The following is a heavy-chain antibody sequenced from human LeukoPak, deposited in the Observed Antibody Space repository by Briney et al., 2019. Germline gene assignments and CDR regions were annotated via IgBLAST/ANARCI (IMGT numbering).Heavy chain of an antibody. CDR3: ARTTEGGYSYGSFYYYYMDV. CDR1: GYSISSGYY. CDR2: IYHSGST. D-gene: IGHD5-18*01. J-gene: IGHJ6*03. V-gene: IGHV4-38-2*02. Sequence: PSETLSLTCTVSGYSISSGYYWGWIRQPPGKGLEWIGSIYHSGSTYYNPSLKSRVTISVDTSKNQFSLKLSSVTAADTAVYYCARTTEGGYSYGSFYYYYMDVWGKGATVTISS.